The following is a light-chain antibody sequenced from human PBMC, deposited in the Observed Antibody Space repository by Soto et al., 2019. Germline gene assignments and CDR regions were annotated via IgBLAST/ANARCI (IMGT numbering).Light chain of an antibody. CDR3: QQSYSTPPSS. CDR1: QSVSSSY. V-gene: IGKV3-20*01. CDR2: GAS. Sequence: VVTESPRTLSLTPGATATHSSSASQSVSSSYLAWYQQKPGQAPRLLIYGASSRASGIPDRFSGGGSGTDFTLTISSLQPEDFATYYCQQSYSTPPSSFGQGTRPELK. J-gene: IGKJ5*01.